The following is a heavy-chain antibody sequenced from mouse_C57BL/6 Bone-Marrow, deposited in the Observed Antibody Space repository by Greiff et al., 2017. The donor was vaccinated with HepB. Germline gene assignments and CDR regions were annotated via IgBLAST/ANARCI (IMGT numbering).Heavy chain of an antibody. CDR1: GYTFTDYI. J-gene: IGHJ3*01. V-gene: IGHV1-11*01. Sequence: QVQLQQSGAELVSPGASVTLSCKASGYTFTDYIMNWVKQRPGQGLEWIGRIYPVSGDTNYNQKFMGKATFSVDRSSSTVYMVLNSLTSEDPAVYYCGDSYYYGSSHLAGWGKGTLVTVSA. CDR3: GDSYYYGSSHLAG. D-gene: IGHD1-1*01. CDR2: IYPVSGDT.